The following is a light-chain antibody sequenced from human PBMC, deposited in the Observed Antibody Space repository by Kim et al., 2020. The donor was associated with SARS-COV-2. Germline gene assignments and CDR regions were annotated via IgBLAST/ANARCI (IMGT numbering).Light chain of an antibody. CDR1: NLGDKY. Sequence: VSPGQTATITCSGDNLGDKYTSWYQQKPGQSPVLVIYQDVKRPSGIPERFSGTNSGNTATLTISGTQAMDDADYFCQAWYSGTYVFGTGTKVTVL. CDR2: QDV. CDR3: QAWYSGTYV. J-gene: IGLJ1*01. V-gene: IGLV3-1*01.